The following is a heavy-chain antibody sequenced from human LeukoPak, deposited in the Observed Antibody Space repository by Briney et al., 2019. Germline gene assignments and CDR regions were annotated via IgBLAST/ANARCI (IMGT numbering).Heavy chain of an antibody. J-gene: IGHJ4*02. Sequence: GGSLRLSCAASGFTFSSYGMHWVRQAPGKGLEWVAVIWYDGSNKYYADSVKGRFTISRDNSKNTLYLQMSSLRAEDTAVYYCANSAAMEYYFDYWGQGTLVTVSS. D-gene: IGHD2-2*01. CDR1: GFTFSSYG. CDR3: ANSAAMEYYFDY. CDR2: IWYDGSNK. V-gene: IGHV3-30*02.